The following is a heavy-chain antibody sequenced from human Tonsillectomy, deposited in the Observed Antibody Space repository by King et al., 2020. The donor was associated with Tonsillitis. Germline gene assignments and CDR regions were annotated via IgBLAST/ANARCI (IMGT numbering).Heavy chain of an antibody. J-gene: IGHJ4*02. Sequence: QLQESGPGLVKPSESLSRTCTVSGASMCSYYWTWIRQPAEKGLEWIGRIHTSGSTNSNPSLESLVTMSVDTSKNQFSLKLTSMTAAETAVYYCARDQPVGSTRFDYWGQGILVTVSS. CDR1: GASMCSYY. V-gene: IGHV4-4*07. D-gene: IGHD2-2*01. CDR3: ARDQPVGSTRFDY. CDR2: IHTSGST.